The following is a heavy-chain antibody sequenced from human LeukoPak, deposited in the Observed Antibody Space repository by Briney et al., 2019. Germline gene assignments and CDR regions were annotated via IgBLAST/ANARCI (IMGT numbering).Heavy chain of an antibody. CDR1: GYTFTGYY. Sequence: SVKVSCKASGYTFTGYYMHWVRQAPGQGLEWMGRIIPIFGTANYAQKFQGRVTITTDESTSTAYMELSSLRSEDTAVYYCARGGDYRLDYWGQGTLVTVSS. V-gene: IGHV1-69*05. J-gene: IGHJ4*02. CDR2: IIPIFGTA. CDR3: ARGGDYRLDY. D-gene: IGHD2-21*02.